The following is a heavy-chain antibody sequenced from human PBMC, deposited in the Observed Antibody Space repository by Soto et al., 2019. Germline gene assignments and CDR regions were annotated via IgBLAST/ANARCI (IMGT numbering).Heavy chain of an antibody. CDR1: GGSITSSSYY. D-gene: IGHD4-17*01. V-gene: IGHV4-39*01. J-gene: IGHJ6*02. CDR2: IYYSGST. Sequence: PSETLSLTCTVSGGSITSSSYYWGWIRQPPGKGLEWIGNIYYSGSTYYNPSLKSRVTISVDTSKNQFSLKLSSVTAADTAVYYCMLGHFAADYGDSYYYYGMDFWGQGTTVTVSS. CDR3: MLGHFAADYGDSYYYYGMDF.